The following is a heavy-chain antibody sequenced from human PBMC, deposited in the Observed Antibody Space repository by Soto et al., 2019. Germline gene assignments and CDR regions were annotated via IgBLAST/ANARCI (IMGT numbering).Heavy chain of an antibody. CDR1: GFTFSSYA. D-gene: IGHD3-9*01. CDR2: ISGSSGST. J-gene: IGHJ4*02. Sequence: GGSLRLSCAASGFTFSSYAMSWVRQAPGKGLKRVSAISGSSGSTYYADYVKGRFTISRDNSKNTLYLQMNSLRAEDTAVYYCAKDRPDILTGYLPWYFDYWGQGTLVTVSS. V-gene: IGHV3-23*01. CDR3: AKDRPDILTGYLPWYFDY.